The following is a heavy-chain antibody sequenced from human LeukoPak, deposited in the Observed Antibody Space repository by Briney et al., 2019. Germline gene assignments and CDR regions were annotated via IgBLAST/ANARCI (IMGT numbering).Heavy chain of an antibody. CDR1: GFTFSNYA. Sequence: GGSLRLSCAASGFTFSNYAMSWVRQAPGKGLEWVSSINGRGGSTYYADSVKGRFTISRDNSKNTLYLEMNSLRAEDTAVYYCAKDIGSYYDYWGQGILVTVSS. D-gene: IGHD3-10*01. J-gene: IGHJ4*02. CDR3: AKDIGSYYDY. V-gene: IGHV3-23*01. CDR2: INGRGGST.